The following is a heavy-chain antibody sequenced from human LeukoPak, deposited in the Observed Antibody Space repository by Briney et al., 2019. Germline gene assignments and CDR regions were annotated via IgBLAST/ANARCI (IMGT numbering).Heavy chain of an antibody. CDR2: ISSSGSTI. CDR3: AKDIGSGYRGYEPFDY. Sequence: PGGSLRLSCAASGFTFSDYFMSWIRQAPGKGLEWVSYISSSGSTIYYADSVKGRFTISRDNAKNSLYLQMNSLRAEDTALYYCAKDIGSGYRGYEPFDYWGQGTLVTVSS. CDR1: GFTFSDYF. V-gene: IGHV3-11*01. J-gene: IGHJ4*02. D-gene: IGHD5-12*01.